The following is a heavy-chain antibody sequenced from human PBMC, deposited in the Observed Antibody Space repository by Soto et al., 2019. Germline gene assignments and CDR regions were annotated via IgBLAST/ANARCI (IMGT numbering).Heavy chain of an antibody. V-gene: IGHV4-34*01. Sequence: SETLSLTCAVYGGSFSGYYWSWIRQPPGKGLEWIGEINHSGSTNYNPSLKSRVTISVDTSKNQFSLKLSSVTAADTAVYYCARGTRITIFGVVIMGNWFDPWGQGTLVTVS. CDR2: INHSGST. CDR1: GGSFSGYY. D-gene: IGHD3-3*01. J-gene: IGHJ5*02. CDR3: ARGTRITIFGVVIMGNWFDP.